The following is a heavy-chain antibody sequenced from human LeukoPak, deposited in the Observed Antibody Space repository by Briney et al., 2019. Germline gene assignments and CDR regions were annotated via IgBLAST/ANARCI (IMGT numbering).Heavy chain of an antibody. D-gene: IGHD6-6*01. CDR1: GFTFSSYS. J-gene: IGHJ4*02. Sequence: GGSLRLSCAASGFTFSSYSMNWVRQAPGKGLEWVSSISSSSSYIYYADSVKGRFTISRDNAKNSLYLQMNSLRAEDTAVYYCARELDSSSARDYSGQGTLVTVSS. CDR3: ARELDSSSARDY. V-gene: IGHV3-21*01. CDR2: ISSSSSYI.